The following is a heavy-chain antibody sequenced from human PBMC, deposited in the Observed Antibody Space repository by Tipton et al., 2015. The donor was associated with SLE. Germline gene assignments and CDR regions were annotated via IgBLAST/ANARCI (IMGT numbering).Heavy chain of an antibody. D-gene: IGHD1-1*01. J-gene: IGHJ4*02. CDR2: IYYSGST. CDR3: TRDNWVFTTTGTMV. CDR1: GGSISSYY. Sequence: TLSLTCAVSGGSISSYYWSWIRQPPGKGLEWIGYIYYSGSTNYNPSLKSRVTISLDTSKNQFSRRLTSVTAADTAVYYCTRDNWVFTTTGTMVWGQGTLVTVSS. V-gene: IGHV4-59*12.